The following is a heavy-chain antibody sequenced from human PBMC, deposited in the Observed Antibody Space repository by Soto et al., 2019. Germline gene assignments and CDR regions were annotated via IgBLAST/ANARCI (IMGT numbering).Heavy chain of an antibody. CDR1: GGSISSYY. V-gene: IGHV4-59*08. J-gene: IGHJ6*03. CDR2: IYYSGST. D-gene: IGHD6-19*01. Sequence: SETLSLTCTVSGGSISSYYWSWIRQPPGKGLEWIGYIYYSGSTNYNPSLKSRVTISVDTSKNQFSLKLSSVTAADTAVYYCAGLVAGTNYYYYYYLAVWGKGTTVPVSS. CDR3: AGLVAGTNYYYYYYLAV.